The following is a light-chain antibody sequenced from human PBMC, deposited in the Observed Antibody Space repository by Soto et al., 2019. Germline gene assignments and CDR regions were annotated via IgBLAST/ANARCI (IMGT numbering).Light chain of an antibody. V-gene: IGKV4-1*01. CDR3: QQYYSSPYT. Sequence: DIVMTQSPDSLAVSLGERATINCRSSQSVLYSSNNKNYLAWYQQRPRQPPKLLIYWASTRESGVPDRFNGSGSGTDFTLTVTSLQAEDVAVYYCQQYYSSPYTFGQGTKVEIK. CDR2: WAS. J-gene: IGKJ2*01. CDR1: QSVLYSSNNKNY.